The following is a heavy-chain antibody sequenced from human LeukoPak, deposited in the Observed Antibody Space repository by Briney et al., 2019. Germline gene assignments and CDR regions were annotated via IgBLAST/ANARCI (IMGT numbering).Heavy chain of an antibody. Sequence: GGSLRLSCAASGFTFSSYAMHWVRQAPGKGLEWVAVISYDGSNKYYADSVRGRFTISRDNSKNTLYLQMDSLRAEDTALYYCAKDFVRYNIQFDYWGQGALVTVSS. CDR3: AKDFVRYNIQFDY. J-gene: IGHJ4*02. V-gene: IGHV3-30-3*01. D-gene: IGHD1-14*01. CDR1: GFTFSSYA. CDR2: ISYDGSNK.